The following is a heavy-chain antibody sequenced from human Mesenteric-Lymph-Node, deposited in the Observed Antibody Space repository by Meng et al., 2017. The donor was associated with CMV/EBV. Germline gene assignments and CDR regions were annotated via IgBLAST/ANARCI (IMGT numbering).Heavy chain of an antibody. J-gene: IGHJ2*01. CDR3: ARVSSDSSSVSDWYFDL. D-gene: IGHD6-6*01. CDR2: ISSSSSYI. Sequence: GESLKISCAASGFTFSGYSMNWVRQAPGKGLEWVSSISSSSSYIYYADSVKGRFTISRDNAKNTLYLQMNSLRAEDTAMYYCARVSSDSSSVSDWYFDLWGRGTLVTSPQ. CDR1: GFTFSGYS. V-gene: IGHV3-21*06.